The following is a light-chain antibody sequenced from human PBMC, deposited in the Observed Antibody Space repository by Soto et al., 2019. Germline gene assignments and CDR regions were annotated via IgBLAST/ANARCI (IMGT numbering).Light chain of an antibody. CDR1: QSVSST. V-gene: IGKV3-15*01. CDR2: GAS. CDR3: QQYNNPPPA. Sequence: SVGVRATLSCRASQSVSSTLAWYQQKPGQAPRLLIYGASTRAIGIPARFSGSGSGTEFTLTISTLQSEYFAVYYCQQYNNPPPAFGQGTRLEIK. J-gene: IGKJ5*01.